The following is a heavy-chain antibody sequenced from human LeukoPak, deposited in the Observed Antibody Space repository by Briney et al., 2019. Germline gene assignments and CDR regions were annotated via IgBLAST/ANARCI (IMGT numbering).Heavy chain of an antibody. Sequence: SETLSLTCTVSGGSISSSSYYWGWIRQPPGKGLEWIGSIYYSGSTNYNPSLKSRVTISVDTSKNQFSLKLSSVTAADTAVYYCARVHTAARDFDYWGQGTLVTVSS. CDR1: GGSISSSSYY. D-gene: IGHD6-6*01. CDR3: ARVHTAARDFDY. CDR2: IYYSGST. J-gene: IGHJ4*02. V-gene: IGHV4-39*07.